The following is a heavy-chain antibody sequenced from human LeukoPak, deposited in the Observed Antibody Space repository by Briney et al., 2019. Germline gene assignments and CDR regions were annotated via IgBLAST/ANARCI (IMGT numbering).Heavy chain of an antibody. CDR2: INPNSGGT. D-gene: IGHD5-12*01. CDR1: GYTFTGYY. CDR3: ARVVRLSGYGHLDY. J-gene: IGHJ4*02. V-gene: IGHV1-2*02. Sequence: ASVKVSCKASGYTFTGYYMHWVRQAPGQGLEWMGWINPNSGGTNYAQKFQGRVTMTRDTSISTAYMELSRPRSDDTAVYYCARVVRLSGYGHLDYWGQGALVTVSS.